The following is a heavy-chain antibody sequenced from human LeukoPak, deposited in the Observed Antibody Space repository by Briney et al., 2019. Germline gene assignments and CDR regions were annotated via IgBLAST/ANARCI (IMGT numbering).Heavy chain of an antibody. CDR3: ARGPLLDYYYYMDV. J-gene: IGHJ6*03. CDR2: ILPIFGTA. CDR1: GGTFSSYA. V-gene: IGHV1-69*01. Sequence: SVKVSCKASGGTFSSYAISWVRQAPGQGLEWMGGILPIFGTANYAQKFQGRVTITADEFTSTAYMELSSLRSEDTAVYYCARGPLLDYYYYMDVWGKGTTVTVSS. D-gene: IGHD2-15*01.